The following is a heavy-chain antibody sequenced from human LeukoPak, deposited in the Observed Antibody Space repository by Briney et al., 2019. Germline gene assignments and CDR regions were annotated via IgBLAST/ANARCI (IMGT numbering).Heavy chain of an antibody. V-gene: IGHV3-23*01. D-gene: IGHD5-24*01. CDR2: ISGTGGGI. CDR1: GFTFSSYE. CDR3: AKRVFVATIWSAFDI. Sequence: PGGSLRLSCAASGFTFSSYEMNWVRQAPGKGLEWVSAISGTGGGIYYADSVKGRFTISRDNSKNTLFLQMNSLRAEDTAVYYCAKRVFVATIWSAFDIWGLGTRVTVSS. J-gene: IGHJ3*02.